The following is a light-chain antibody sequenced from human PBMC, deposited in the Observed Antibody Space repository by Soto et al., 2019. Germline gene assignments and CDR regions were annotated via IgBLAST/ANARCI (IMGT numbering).Light chain of an antibody. CDR2: SSN. V-gene: IGLV1-44*01. CDR3: AAWDDDLHVWL. J-gene: IGLJ3*02. Sequence: QSALTQPPSVSATPGQGVILSCSGGDSNIGSTAVNWYQQLPGTAPRLPIYSSNQRPSGVPDRISGSKSGTSASLAISGLQSEDEADYYCAAWDDDLHVWLFGGGTKLTVL. CDR1: DSNIGSTA.